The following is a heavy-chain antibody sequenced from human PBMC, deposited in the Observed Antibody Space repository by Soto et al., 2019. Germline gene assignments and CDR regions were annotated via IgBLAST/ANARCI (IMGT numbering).Heavy chain of an antibody. CDR3: ARVSTAMVLYYYYYYGMDV. J-gene: IGHJ6*02. D-gene: IGHD5-18*01. Sequence: GASVKVSCKASGYTFTSYDINWVRQATGQGLEWMGWMNPNSGNTGYAQKFQGRVTMTRNASISTAYMELSSLRSEDTAVYYCARVSTAMVLYYYYYYGMDVWGQGTTVTVS. CDR1: GYTFTSYD. V-gene: IGHV1-8*01. CDR2: MNPNSGNT.